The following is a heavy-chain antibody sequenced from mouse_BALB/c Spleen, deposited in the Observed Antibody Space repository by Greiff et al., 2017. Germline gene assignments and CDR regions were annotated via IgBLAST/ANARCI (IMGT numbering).Heavy chain of an antibody. CDR3: TSYYYGSSPWFAY. CDR2: IRLKSNNYAT. Sequence: EVMLVESGGGLVQPGGSMKLSCVASGFTFSNYWMNWFRQSPEKGLEWVAEIRLKSNNYATHYAESVKGRFTISRDDSKSSVYLQMNNLRAEDTGIYYCTSYYYGSSPWFAYWGQGTLVTVSA. D-gene: IGHD1-1*01. V-gene: IGHV6-6*02. CDR1: GFTFSNYW. J-gene: IGHJ3*01.